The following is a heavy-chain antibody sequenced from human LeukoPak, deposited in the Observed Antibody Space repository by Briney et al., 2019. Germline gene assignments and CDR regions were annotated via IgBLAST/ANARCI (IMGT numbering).Heavy chain of an antibody. D-gene: IGHD6-13*01. CDR3: AKDRLGAAAGFFDY. Sequence: GGSLRLSCAASGFTFSTYTMYWVRHPPGKRLEWVSIIGNNGGGIHYADSVKGRFTISRDNSKNTLYLQMNSLRADDTAVYYCAKDRLGAAAGFFDYWGQGSLVTVSS. CDR1: GFTFSTYT. J-gene: IGHJ4*02. V-gene: IGHV3-23*01. CDR2: IGNNGGGI.